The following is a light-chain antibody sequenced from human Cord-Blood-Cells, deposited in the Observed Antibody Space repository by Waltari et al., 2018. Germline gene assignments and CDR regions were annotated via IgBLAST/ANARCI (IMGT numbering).Light chain of an antibody. CDR3: SSYTSSSTRV. V-gene: IGLV2-14*01. CDR1: SSDVGGYNY. Sequence: QSALTQPASVSGSPGQSITISCTGTSSDVGGYNYVSWYQQHPGKAPKLMLYEVSNRPSGVSSRFSGSKSGNTASLTISGLQAEDEADYYCSSYTSSSTRVFGGGTKLTVL. CDR2: EVS. J-gene: IGLJ3*02.